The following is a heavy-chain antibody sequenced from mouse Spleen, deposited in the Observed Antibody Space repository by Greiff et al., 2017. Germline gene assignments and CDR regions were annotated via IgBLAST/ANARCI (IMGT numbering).Heavy chain of an antibody. J-gene: IGHJ2*01. V-gene: IGHV1-52*01. D-gene: IGHD2-10*02. CDR1: GYTFTSYW. Sequence: QVQLQQSGAELVRPGSSVKLSCKASGYTFTSYWMHWVKQRPIQGLEWIGNIDPSDSETHYNQKFKDKATLTVDKSSSTAYMQLSSLTSEDSAVYYCARRGYGNLGGTYFDYWGQGTTLTVSS. CDR3: ARRGYGNLGGTYFDY. CDR2: IDPSDSET.